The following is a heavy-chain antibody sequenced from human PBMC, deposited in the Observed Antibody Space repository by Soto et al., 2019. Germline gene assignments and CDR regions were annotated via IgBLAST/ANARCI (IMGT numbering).Heavy chain of an antibody. Sequence: ASVKVSCKASGYTFTSYGISWVRLAPGQGLEWMGWISAYNGNTNYAQKLQGRVTMTTDTSTSTAYMELRSLRSDDTAVYYCARDLGQSSFYDIRYFDYWGQGTLVTVSS. CDR3: ARDLGQSSFYDIRYFDY. D-gene: IGHD3-9*01. CDR1: GYTFTSYG. CDR2: ISAYNGNT. V-gene: IGHV1-18*01. J-gene: IGHJ4*02.